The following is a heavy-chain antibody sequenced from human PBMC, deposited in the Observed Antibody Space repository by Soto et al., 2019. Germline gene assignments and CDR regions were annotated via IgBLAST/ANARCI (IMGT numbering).Heavy chain of an antibody. J-gene: IGHJ5*01. D-gene: IGHD3-22*01. V-gene: IGHV4-59*08. CDR2: IYYTGTT. CDR3: ARLGGYYQSLDS. Sequence: QVQLQESGPGLVKPSETLSLTCTVSGGSIRDYYWSWIRQSPGKGLEWIGYIYYTGTTRYNPSIKRRVTISVDSSKNQFSLNLRSVSAADTAVYYCARLGGYYQSLDSWGQGTLVTVSS. CDR1: GGSIRDYY.